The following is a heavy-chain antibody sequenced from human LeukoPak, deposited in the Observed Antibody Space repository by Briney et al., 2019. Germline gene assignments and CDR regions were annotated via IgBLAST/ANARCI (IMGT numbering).Heavy chain of an antibody. CDR1: GFTFSCYS. V-gene: IGHV3-21*01. J-gene: IGHJ6*02. CDR3: ARGGSSGWYRDYYYGMDV. CDR2: ISSSSSYI. D-gene: IGHD6-19*01. Sequence: PGGSLRLSCAASGFTFSCYSMNWVRQAPGKGLEWVSSISSSSSYIYYADSVKGRFTISRDNAKNSLYLQMNSLRAEDTAVYYCARGGSSGWYRDYYYGMDVWGQGTTVTVSS.